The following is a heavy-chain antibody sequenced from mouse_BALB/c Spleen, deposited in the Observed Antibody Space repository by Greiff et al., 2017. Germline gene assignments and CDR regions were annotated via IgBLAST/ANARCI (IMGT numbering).Heavy chain of an antibody. CDR2: ISSGSGTI. Sequence: EVKLVESGGGLVQPGGSRKLSCAASGFTFSSFGMHWVRQAPEKGLEWVAYISSGSGTIYYADTVKGRFTISRDNPKNTLFLQMTSLRSEDTAMYYCARTARATSWFAYWGQGTLVTVAA. CDR1: GFTFSSFG. D-gene: IGHD3-1*01. J-gene: IGHJ3*01. CDR3: ARTARATSWFAY. V-gene: IGHV5-17*02.